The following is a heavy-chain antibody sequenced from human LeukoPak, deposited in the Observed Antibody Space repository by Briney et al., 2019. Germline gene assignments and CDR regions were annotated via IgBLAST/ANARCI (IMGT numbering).Heavy chain of an antibody. CDR1: GFTFSNYY. V-gene: IGHV3-11*01. CDR2: ISSSGSTI. J-gene: IGHJ4*02. D-gene: IGHD6-19*01. CDR3: ARERGKYSSGSTVDY. Sequence: GGSLRLSCAASGFTFSNYYMSWIRQAPGKGLEWVSYISSSGSTIYYADSVKGRFTISRDNAKNSLYLQMNSLRAEDTAVYYCARERGKYSSGSTVDYWGQGTLVTVSS.